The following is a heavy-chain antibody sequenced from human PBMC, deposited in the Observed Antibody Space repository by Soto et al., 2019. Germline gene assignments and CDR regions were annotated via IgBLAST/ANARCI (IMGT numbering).Heavy chain of an antibody. V-gene: IGHV3-66*01. CDR2: ISSGGST. CDR3: ARGTFGGAYESCQ. D-gene: IGHD3-3*01. Sequence: EVQLVESGGGLVRPGGSLRLSCAASGFTVTNLYMTWVRQAPGKGLEWVSVISSGGSTYYADSVKGRFTISRDNSKTTLYLEMNSLRAGDTAVYYCARGTFGGAYESCQGGQGTLVTVSS. J-gene: IGHJ4*02. CDR1: GFTVTNLY.